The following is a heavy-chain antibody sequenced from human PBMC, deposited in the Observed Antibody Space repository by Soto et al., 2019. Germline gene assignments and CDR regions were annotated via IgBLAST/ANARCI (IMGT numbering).Heavy chain of an antibody. CDR3: AADAGFWSGNYGMDV. D-gene: IGHD3-3*01. J-gene: IGHJ6*02. CDR2: IVVGSGNT. V-gene: IGHV1-58*01. CDR1: GFTFTSSA. Sequence: GASVKVSCKASGFTFTSSAVQWVRQARGQRLEWIGWIVVGSGNTNYAQKFQERVTITRDMSTSTAYVELSSLRSEDTAVYYCAADAGFWSGNYGMDVWGQGTTVTVSS.